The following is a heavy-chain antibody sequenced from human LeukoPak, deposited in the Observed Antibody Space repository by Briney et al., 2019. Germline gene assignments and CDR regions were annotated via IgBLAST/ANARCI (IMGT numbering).Heavy chain of an antibody. D-gene: IGHD6-6*01. CDR3: ARRGIAARHGWFDP. J-gene: IGHJ5*02. CDR1: GGSISRYY. Sequence: SETLSLTCTVSGGSISRYYWSWIRQPPGKGLECIGYIYTSGSTNYNPSLKSRVTISVDTSKNQFSLKLSSVTAADTAVYYCARRGIAARHGWFDPWGQGTLVTVSS. CDR2: IYTSGST. V-gene: IGHV4-4*09.